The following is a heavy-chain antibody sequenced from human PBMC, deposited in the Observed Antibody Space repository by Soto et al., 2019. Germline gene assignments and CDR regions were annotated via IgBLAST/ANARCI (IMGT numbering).Heavy chain of an antibody. CDR2: IYYSGST. CDR3: ARGDSFGYPLGLLDY. Sequence: TLSLTCTVSGGSISSYYWSWIRQPPGKGLEWIGYIYYSGSTNYNPSLKSRVTISVDTSKNQFSLKLSSVTAADTAVYYCARGDSFGYPLGLLDYWGQGTLVTVSS. V-gene: IGHV4-59*01. D-gene: IGHD3-10*01. CDR1: GGSISSYY. J-gene: IGHJ4*02.